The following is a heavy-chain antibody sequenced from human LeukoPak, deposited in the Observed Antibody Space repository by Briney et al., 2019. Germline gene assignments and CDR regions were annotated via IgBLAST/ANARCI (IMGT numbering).Heavy chain of an antibody. Sequence: SETLSLTCTVSGGSISSSSYYWGWIRQPPGKGLEWIGSIYYSGSTYYNPSLKSRVTISVDTSKNQFSLKLSSVTAADTAVYXXXXXXXXXXXXXXSGYHTGADAFDIWGQGTMVTVSS. D-gene: IGHD3-22*01. CDR2: IYYSGST. V-gene: IGHV4-39*01. CDR1: GGSISSSSYY. CDR3: XXXXXXXXXXXXSGYHTGADAFDI. J-gene: IGHJ3*02.